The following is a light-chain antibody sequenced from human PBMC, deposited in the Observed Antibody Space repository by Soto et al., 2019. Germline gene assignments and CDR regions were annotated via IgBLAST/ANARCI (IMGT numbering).Light chain of an antibody. J-gene: IGLJ3*02. CDR2: DLS. Sequence: QSVLTQPASLSGSPGQSITISCTGTSSDVGSYNYVSWYQQHPGKAPKLMIFDLSYRPSGISDRFSGSKSGNTASLTISGLQPYDEADYSCSSYGFSSTLFGGGPELTVL. V-gene: IGLV2-14*03. CDR3: SSYGFSSTL. CDR1: SSDVGSYNY.